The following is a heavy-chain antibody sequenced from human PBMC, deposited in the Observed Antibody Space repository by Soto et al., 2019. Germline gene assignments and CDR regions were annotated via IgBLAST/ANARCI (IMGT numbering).Heavy chain of an antibody. D-gene: IGHD1-26*01. J-gene: IGHJ4*02. CDR2: INHSGFT. V-gene: IGHV4-34*01. Sequence: SETLSLTCAVSGGSLRGHYWSWNRQSPEKGLEWIGEINHSGFTNYNPTLKSRVTISRDASKNQFSLRLSSMTAADSAVYFCARAAVKLGATLFDSWGQGTLVTVSS. CDR3: ARAAVKLGATLFDS. CDR1: GGSLRGHY.